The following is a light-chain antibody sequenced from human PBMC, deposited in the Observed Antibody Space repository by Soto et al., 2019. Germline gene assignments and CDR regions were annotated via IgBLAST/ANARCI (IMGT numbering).Light chain of an antibody. V-gene: IGKV1-39*01. Sequence: DMEMTQSPSSLSASVGDRVTITCRASQSISNYLNWYQHKPGKVPKLLIYAASSLQSGVPTRFSGSGSGTDFTLTINSLQHEDFATYYCHQSYGTPLTFGGGTKIEIK. CDR3: HQSYGTPLT. CDR1: QSISNY. J-gene: IGKJ4*01. CDR2: AAS.